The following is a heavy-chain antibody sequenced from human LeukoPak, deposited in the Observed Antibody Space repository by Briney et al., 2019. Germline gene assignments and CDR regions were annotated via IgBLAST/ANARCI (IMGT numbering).Heavy chain of an antibody. CDR1: GFTFSSYA. CDR2: TSGSGGNT. Sequence: GGSLRLSCAASGFTFSSYAMSWVRQAPGKGLEWVSATSGSGGNTYYADSVRGRFTVSRDNSKNTLWLQMTSLRAEDTAVYYCARAKYDYGDPVGWFDPWGQGTLVTVSS. J-gene: IGHJ5*02. D-gene: IGHD4-17*01. V-gene: IGHV3-23*01. CDR3: ARAKYDYGDPVGWFDP.